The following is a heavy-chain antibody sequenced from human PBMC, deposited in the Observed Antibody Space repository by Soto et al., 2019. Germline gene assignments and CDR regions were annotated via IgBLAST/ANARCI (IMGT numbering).Heavy chain of an antibody. CDR2: IIPIFGTA. CDR1: GGTFSSYA. CDR3: ARDKLDSGSWYTTNNWFDT. V-gene: IGHV1-69*06. Sequence: SVKVSCKASGGTFSSYAISWVRQAPGQGLEWMGGIIPIFGTANYAQKFQGRVTITADKSTSTVYMELSSLRSEDTAVYYCARDKLDSGSWYTTNNWFDTWGQGTLVTVSS. J-gene: IGHJ5*02. D-gene: IGHD6-13*01.